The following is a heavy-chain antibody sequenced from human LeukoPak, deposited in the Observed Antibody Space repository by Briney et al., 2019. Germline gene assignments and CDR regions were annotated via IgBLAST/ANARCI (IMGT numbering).Heavy chain of an antibody. CDR2: IKEDGSGK. CDR3: ARDRFGGMDV. V-gene: IGHV3-7*01. Sequence: GGSLRLSCAASGYTFSSFWMSWVRQAPGKGLEWVANIKEDGSGKYYVDSVRGRFTISRDDAKNSVYLQMNSLRAEDSAVYYCARDRFGGMDVWGKGTSVTVSS. CDR1: GYTFSSFW. D-gene: IGHD4-23*01. J-gene: IGHJ6*04.